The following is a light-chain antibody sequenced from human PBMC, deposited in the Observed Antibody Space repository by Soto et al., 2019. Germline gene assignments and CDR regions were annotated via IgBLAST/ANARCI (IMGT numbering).Light chain of an antibody. Sequence: QSVLTQPASVSPSPGQSITISCTGNSSDVGGYDYVFWYQRHPGRAPELVISEVVNRPSWVSTRFSGSKSGNTASLTISGLQAEDEADYYCCSFASSSTYVVGTGTKVTV. CDR2: EVV. CDR1: SSDVGGYDY. J-gene: IGLJ1*01. V-gene: IGLV2-14*01. CDR3: CSFASSSTYV.